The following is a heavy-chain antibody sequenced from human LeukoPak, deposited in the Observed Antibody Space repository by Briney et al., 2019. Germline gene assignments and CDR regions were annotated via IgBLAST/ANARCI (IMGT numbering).Heavy chain of an antibody. CDR1: VYMFTSYG. V-gene: IGHV1-18*01. CDR3: VRDIQWRFDP. J-gene: IGHJ5*02. D-gene: IGHD2-8*01. Sequence: ASVKVSCKASVYMFTSYGISWVRQTPGQGLEWMGWISTNKGNTNYAQRLQGRVTMTTDTSTSTAYMELRSLRSDDTAIYYCVRDIQWRFDPWGQGTLVTVSS. CDR2: ISTNKGNT.